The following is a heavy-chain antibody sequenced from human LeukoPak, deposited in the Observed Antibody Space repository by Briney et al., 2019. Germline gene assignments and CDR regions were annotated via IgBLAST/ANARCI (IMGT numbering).Heavy chain of an antibody. V-gene: IGHV4-61*02. CDR3: ATGARSSGTYHLYYYYMDV. CDR1: GGSISSGSYY. Sequence: PSETLSLTCTVSGGSISSGSYYWSWIRQPAGKGLEWIGRIYTSGSTNYNPSLKSRVTISVDTSKNQFSLKLSSVTAADTAVYYCATGARSSGTYHLYYYYMDVWGKGTTVTVSS. CDR2: IYTSGST. D-gene: IGHD1-26*01. J-gene: IGHJ6*03.